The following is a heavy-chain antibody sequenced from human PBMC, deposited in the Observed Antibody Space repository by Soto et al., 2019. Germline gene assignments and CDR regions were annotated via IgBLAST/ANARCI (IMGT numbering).Heavy chain of an antibody. V-gene: IGHV3-23*01. Sequence: XWGSLRLSCAASGFTVSSYAMSWVRQAPGKGLEWVSAISGSGGSTYYADSVKGRFTISRDNSKNTLYLQMNSLRAEDTAVYYCAKDPFSTGTTPFYYYYYGMDVWGQGTTVTVSS. CDR3: AKDPFSTGTTPFYYYYYGMDV. D-gene: IGHD4-4*01. CDR2: ISGSGGST. J-gene: IGHJ6*02. CDR1: GFTVSSYA.